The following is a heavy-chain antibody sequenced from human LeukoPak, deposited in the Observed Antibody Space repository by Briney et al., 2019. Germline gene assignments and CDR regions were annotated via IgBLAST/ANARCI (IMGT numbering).Heavy chain of an antibody. V-gene: IGHV3-9*01. CDR1: GFNFDDYA. D-gene: IGHD1-26*01. Sequence: SLRLSCAASGFNFDDYAMHCVRQAPGKGLEWVSGISWNSGSIGYADSVKGRFTISRDNSKNTLYLQMNSLRAEDTAVYYCAKGRGWEASYYYYYMDVWGKGTTVTISS. J-gene: IGHJ6*03. CDR3: AKGRGWEASYYYYYMDV. CDR2: ISWNSGSI.